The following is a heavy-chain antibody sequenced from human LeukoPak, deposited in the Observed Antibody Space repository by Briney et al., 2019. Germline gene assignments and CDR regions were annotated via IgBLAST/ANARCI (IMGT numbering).Heavy chain of an antibody. CDR1: GGSFSANY. CDR2: SSHTGDIT. D-gene: IGHD1-1*01. Sequence: SETLSLTCAVYGGSFSANYWTLIRQTPGKGLEWIGESSHTGDITNYNPSLKGRAAISVDSSKGQFFLKLTSVTAADTGVYYCARVPDFIARPCDSWGPGTLVTVSS. J-gene: IGHJ4*02. V-gene: IGHV4-34*01. CDR3: ARVPDFIARPCDS.